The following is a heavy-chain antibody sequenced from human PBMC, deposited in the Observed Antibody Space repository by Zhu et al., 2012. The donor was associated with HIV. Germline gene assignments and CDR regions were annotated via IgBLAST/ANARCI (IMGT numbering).Heavy chain of an antibody. D-gene: IGHD3-16*01. Sequence: QVQLQESGPGLVKPSETLSLTCTVSGASVSSGSYYWSWIRQSPGKGLEWIGYVHYSGNTNYNPSLKSRVTMSLDTSNNQFSLRLSSVTPADTAVYYCARDVRFRGDAFDIWAKGQWSRLF. CDR1: GASVSSGSYY. CDR3: ARDVRFRGDAFDI. CDR2: VHYSGNT. J-gene: IGHJ3*02. V-gene: IGHV4-61*01.